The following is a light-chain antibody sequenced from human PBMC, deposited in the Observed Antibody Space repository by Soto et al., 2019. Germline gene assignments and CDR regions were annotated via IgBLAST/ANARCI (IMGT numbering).Light chain of an antibody. Sequence: QSVLTQPASVSGSPGQSITISCTGTSSDVGRYNYVSWYQQHPGKAPKLMICEVSNRPSGVSNRFSGSKSGNTASLTISGLQAEDEADYYCSSYTGSSTYVFGTGTKVTV. V-gene: IGLV2-14*01. J-gene: IGLJ1*01. CDR3: SSYTGSSTYV. CDR1: SSDVGRYNY. CDR2: EVS.